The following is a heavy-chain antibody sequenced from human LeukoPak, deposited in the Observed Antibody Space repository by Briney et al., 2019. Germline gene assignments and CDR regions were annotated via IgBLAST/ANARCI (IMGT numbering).Heavy chain of an antibody. Sequence: SVKVSCKASGGTFSSYAISWVRQAPGQGLEWMGGIIPIFGTANYAQKFQGRVTITADKSTSTAYMELSSLRSEDTAVYYCARDLEYSGYDYAFDIWGQGTMVTVSS. D-gene: IGHD5-12*01. CDR2: IIPIFGTA. J-gene: IGHJ3*02. CDR1: GGTFSSYA. CDR3: ARDLEYSGYDYAFDI. V-gene: IGHV1-69*06.